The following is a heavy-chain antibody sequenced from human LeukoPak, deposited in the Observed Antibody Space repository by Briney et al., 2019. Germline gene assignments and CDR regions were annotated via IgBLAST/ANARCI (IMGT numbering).Heavy chain of an antibody. Sequence: PGGSLRLSCAASGFTFSGSAMHWVRQASGKGLEWVGRIRSKANSYATAYAASVKGRFTISRDDSKNTAYLQMNSLKTEDTAVYYCTRFRNYYDSSGYGPLYYYYYGMDVWGQGTTVTVSS. V-gene: IGHV3-73*01. CDR1: GFTFSGSA. CDR2: IRSKANSYAT. J-gene: IGHJ6*02. CDR3: TRFRNYYDSSGYGPLYYYYYGMDV. D-gene: IGHD3-22*01.